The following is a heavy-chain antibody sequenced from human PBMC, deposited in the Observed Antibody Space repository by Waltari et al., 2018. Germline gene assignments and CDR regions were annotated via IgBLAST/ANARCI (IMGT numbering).Heavy chain of an antibody. V-gene: IGHV4-59*01. CDR1: GGSISSYY. J-gene: IGHJ4*02. CDR3: AREGFYDXXGYXXX. Sequence: QVQLQESGPGLVKPSETLSLTCTVSGGSISSYYWSWIRQPPGKGLEWIGYIYYSGSTNYNPSLKSRVTISVDTSKNQFSLKLSSVTAADTAVYYCAREGFYDXXGYXXXWXXGTXXTXXS. D-gene: IGHD3-22*01. CDR2: IYYSGST.